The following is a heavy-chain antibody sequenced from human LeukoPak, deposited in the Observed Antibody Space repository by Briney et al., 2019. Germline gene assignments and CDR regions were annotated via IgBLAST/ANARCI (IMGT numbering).Heavy chain of an antibody. V-gene: IGHV3-64*01. D-gene: IGHD6-19*01. CDR1: GFTFSSYA. J-gene: IGHJ4*02. CDR3: AKDPRGWYLDY. CDR2: ISSNGGST. Sequence: GGSLRLSCAASGFTFSSYAMHWVRQAPGKGLEYVSAISSNGGSTYYANSVKGRFTISRDNSKNTLYLQMGSLRAEDMAVYYCAKDPRGWYLDYWGQGTLVTVSS.